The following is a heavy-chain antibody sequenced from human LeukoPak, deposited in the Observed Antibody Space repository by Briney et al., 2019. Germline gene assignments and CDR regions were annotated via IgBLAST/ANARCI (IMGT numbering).Heavy chain of an antibody. V-gene: IGHV6-1*01. CDR3: ARVREFWHSGSAWYGNFES. D-gene: IGHD6-19*01. Sequence: SQALSLTCAISGDSVSSNSSAWNWIRQSPSRGLEWLGRTYYRSKWYNDYAISVKSRITINPDTSKIQFSLQLNSVTPEDTAVYYCARVREFWHSGSAWYGNFESWGQGTLVTVSS. J-gene: IGHJ4*02. CDR2: TYYRSKWYN. CDR1: GDSVSSNSSA.